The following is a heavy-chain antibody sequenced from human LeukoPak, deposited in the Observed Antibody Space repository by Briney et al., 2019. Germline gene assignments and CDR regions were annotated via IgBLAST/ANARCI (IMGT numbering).Heavy chain of an antibody. D-gene: IGHD6-13*01. CDR2: IKEDGSEK. Sequence: GSLRLSCAASGFPFSYFLMSLGRQASGKGPGWVANIKEDGSEKYYVDSVKGRFTISRDNAKNSLYLQMNSLRAEDTAVYYCARDTTAGRGYFDYWGQGTLVTVSS. CDR3: ARDTTAGRGYFDY. J-gene: IGHJ4*02. CDR1: GFPFSYFL. V-gene: IGHV3-7*04.